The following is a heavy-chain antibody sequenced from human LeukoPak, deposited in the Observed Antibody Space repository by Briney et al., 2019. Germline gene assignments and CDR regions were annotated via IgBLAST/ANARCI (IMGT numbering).Heavy chain of an antibody. Sequence: GGSLRLSCVASGFSFSDHWMNWFRQAPGKGLEWVSAISGSGGSTYYADSVKGRFTISRDNSKNTLYLQMNSLRAEDTAVYYCAKELPRYCSSTSCRDYWGQGTLVTVSS. V-gene: IGHV3-23*01. J-gene: IGHJ4*02. CDR2: ISGSGGST. CDR1: GFSFSDHW. D-gene: IGHD2-2*01. CDR3: AKELPRYCSSTSCRDY.